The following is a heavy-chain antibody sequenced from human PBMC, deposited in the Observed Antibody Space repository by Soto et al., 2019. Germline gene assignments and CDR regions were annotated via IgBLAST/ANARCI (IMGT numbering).Heavy chain of an antibody. D-gene: IGHD6-13*01. V-gene: IGHV4-39*01. CDR2: IYYTGHT. J-gene: IGHJ5*02. CDR3: AGSRGLSAAGTQGWFDP. Sequence: PSETLSLTCTLSGGSIVSSDSYWGWIRQPPGKGLEWIGSIYYTGHTFYNVSLMSRITMSIDTSKHQFTLTLRSMTAADTAIYYCAGSRGLSAAGTQGWFDPWGQGTRVTVSS. CDR1: GGSIVSSDSY.